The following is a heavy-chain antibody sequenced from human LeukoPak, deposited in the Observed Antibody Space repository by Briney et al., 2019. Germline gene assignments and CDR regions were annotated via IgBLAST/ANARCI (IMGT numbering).Heavy chain of an antibody. D-gene: IGHD3-3*01. CDR3: ATQPQKTYYDFWSGYYSY. J-gene: IGHJ4*02. Sequence: SETLSLTCAVYGGSFSGYYWSWIRQPPGKGLEWIGEINHSGSTNYNPSLKGRVTISVDTSKNQFSLKLSSVTAADTAVYYCATQPQKTYYDFWSGYYSYWGQGTLVTVSS. CDR2: INHSGST. CDR1: GGSFSGYY. V-gene: IGHV4-34*01.